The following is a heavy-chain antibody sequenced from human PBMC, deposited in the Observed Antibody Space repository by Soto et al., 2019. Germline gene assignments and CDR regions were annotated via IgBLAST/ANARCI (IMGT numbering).Heavy chain of an antibody. Sequence: PSETLSVTCTVAGGYISSFGWSWIRQPPGKGLEWIGYIYYSGSTNYNPSLKSRVTISVDTSKNQFSLKLSSVTAADTAVYYCARQITYGDYAFDIWGQGTMVTVSS. D-gene: IGHD4-17*01. CDR2: IYYSGST. J-gene: IGHJ3*02. CDR1: GGYISSFG. CDR3: ARQITYGDYAFDI. V-gene: IGHV4-59*08.